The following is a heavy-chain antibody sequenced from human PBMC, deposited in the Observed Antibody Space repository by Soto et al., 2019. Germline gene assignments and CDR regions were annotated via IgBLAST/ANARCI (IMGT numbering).Heavy chain of an antibody. D-gene: IGHD2-21*01. Sequence: SATLSLTCAVSGGSVSSANHSWSWIRQPPGKGLEWIGNIYRSGSTDYNPSLKSRVTISVDRSKNPFSLKLSSVTAADTAVYCCARVFPNFYYYFETWDQGTKVAVSS. J-gene: IGHJ4*02. CDR2: IYRSGST. CDR3: ARVFPNFYYYFET. V-gene: IGHV4-30-2*01. CDR1: GGSVSSANHS.